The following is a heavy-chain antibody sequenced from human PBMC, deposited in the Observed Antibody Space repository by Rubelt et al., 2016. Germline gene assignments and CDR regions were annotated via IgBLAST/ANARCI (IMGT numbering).Heavy chain of an antibody. J-gene: IGHJ4*02. CDR1: GFTFSSYA. CDR2: ISYDGSNK. Sequence: QVQLVESGGGVVQPGRSLRLSCAASGFTFSSYAMHWVRQAPVKGLEWVAVISYDGSNKYYADSVKGRFTTSRDNSKNTLYLQMSSLRAEDTAVYYCAREITPADLDWGQGTLVTVSS. V-gene: IGHV3-30*04. CDR3: AREITPADLD. D-gene: IGHD2-2*01.